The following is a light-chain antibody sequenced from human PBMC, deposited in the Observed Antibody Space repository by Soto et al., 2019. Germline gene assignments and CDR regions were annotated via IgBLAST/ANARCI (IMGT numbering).Light chain of an antibody. Sequence: QSALTQPASVSGSPGQSITISCTGTSSDVAYYNYVSWYQQHPGKAPKLMIYDVGYRPSGVSNRFSGSKSDNTASLTISGLQAEDEADYYCSSYTTNHTVVFGGGTKVTVL. J-gene: IGLJ2*01. CDR1: SSDVAYYNY. CDR2: DVG. V-gene: IGLV2-14*01. CDR3: SSYTTNHTVV.